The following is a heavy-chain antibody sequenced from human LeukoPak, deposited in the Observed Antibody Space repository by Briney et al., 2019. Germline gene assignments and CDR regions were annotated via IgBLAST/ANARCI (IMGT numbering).Heavy chain of an antibody. J-gene: IGHJ4*02. CDR2: ITGSGTST. D-gene: IGHD3-9*01. CDR3: VIWGGYDVLTGYYVPDY. CDR1: GFTFSNYA. Sequence: GGSLRLSCVASGFTFSNYAMSWVRQAPGKGLEWVSAITGSGTSTYYADSLKGRFTISRDNSKNTVFLQMNSLRHEDTAIYYYVIWGGYDVLTGYYVPDYWGQGTLVTVSS. V-gene: IGHV3-23*01.